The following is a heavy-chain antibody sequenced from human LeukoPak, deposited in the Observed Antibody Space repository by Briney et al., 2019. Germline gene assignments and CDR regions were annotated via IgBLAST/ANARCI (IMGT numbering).Heavy chain of an antibody. CDR2: ISYDGSNK. Sequence: PGRSLRLSCAASGFTFSSYAMHWVRQAPGKGLEWVAVISYDGSNKYYADSVKGRFTISRGNSKNTLYLQMNSLRAEDTAVYYCASEILTGIDYWGQGTLVTVSS. CDR3: ASEILTGIDY. CDR1: GFTFSSYA. D-gene: IGHD3-9*01. V-gene: IGHV3-30*04. J-gene: IGHJ4*02.